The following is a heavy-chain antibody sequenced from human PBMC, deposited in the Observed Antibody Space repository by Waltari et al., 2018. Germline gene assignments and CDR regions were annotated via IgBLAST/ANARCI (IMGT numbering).Heavy chain of an antibody. CDR2: IYYSGRT. CDR1: GGSISSGGYY. Sequence: QVQLQESGPGLVKPSQTLSLTCTVSGGSISSGGYYWSWIRQHPGKGLEWIGYIYYSGRTYYNPYLKSRVTISVDTSKNQFSLKLSSVTAADTAVYYCARGQLYDYGVWGPQDVWGKGTTVTVSS. CDR3: ARGQLYDYGVWGPQDV. D-gene: IGHD4-17*01. J-gene: IGHJ6*04. V-gene: IGHV4-31*03.